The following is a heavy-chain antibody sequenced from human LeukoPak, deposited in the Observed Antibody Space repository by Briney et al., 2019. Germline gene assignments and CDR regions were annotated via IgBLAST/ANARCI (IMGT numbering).Heavy chain of an antibody. D-gene: IGHD4-17*01. Sequence: PGGSLRLSCAASGFTFSSYSMNWVRQAPGKGLEWVSSISSSSSYIYYADSVKGRFTISRDNAKNSLYLQMNSLRAEDTAVYYCARGDGPTVTADYFQNWGQGILVTVS. CDR1: GFTFSSYS. J-gene: IGHJ1*01. V-gene: IGHV3-21*01. CDR2: ISSSSSYI. CDR3: ARGDGPTVTADYFQN.